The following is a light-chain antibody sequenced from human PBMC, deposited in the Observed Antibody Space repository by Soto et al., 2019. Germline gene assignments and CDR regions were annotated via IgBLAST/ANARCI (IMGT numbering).Light chain of an antibody. CDR3: SLYTSENTYV. Sequence: QSVLTQPPSVSGSPGQSVTISCTGTSTDFVSYNRVSWYQQPPGTAPKLIIYEASNRPSGVPDHFSGSKSGNTASLTISGLQAADEADYYCSLYTSENTYVFGTGTKVTV. J-gene: IGLJ1*01. CDR2: EAS. CDR1: STDFVSYNR. V-gene: IGLV2-18*01.